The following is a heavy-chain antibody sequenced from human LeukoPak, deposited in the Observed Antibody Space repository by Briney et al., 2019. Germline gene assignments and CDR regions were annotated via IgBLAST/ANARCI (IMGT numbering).Heavy chain of an antibody. CDR1: GGSISSGGYS. D-gene: IGHD1-26*01. J-gene: IGHJ6*02. CDR3: ARDGSIRGYYYGMDV. CDR2: IYHSGST. V-gene: IGHV4-30-2*01. Sequence: SETLSLTCAVSGGSISSGGYSWSWIRQPPGKGLEWIGYIYHSGSTYYNPSLKSRVTISVDRSKNQFSLKLSSVTAADTAVYYCARDGSIRGYYYGMDVWGQGTTVTASS.